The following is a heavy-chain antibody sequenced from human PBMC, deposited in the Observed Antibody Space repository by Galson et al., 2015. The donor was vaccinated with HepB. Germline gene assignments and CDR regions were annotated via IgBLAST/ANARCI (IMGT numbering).Heavy chain of an antibody. D-gene: IGHD3-10*01. J-gene: IGHJ4*02. CDR2: ISGSGGST. CDR3: AKDLYVGWFGELHPFDY. V-gene: IGHV3-23*01. Sequence: LRLSCAASGFTFSSYAMSWVRQAPGKGLEWVSAISGSGGSTYYADSVKGRFTISRDNSKNTLYLQMNSLRAEDTAVYYCAKDLYVGWFGELHPFDYWGQGTLVTVSS. CDR1: GFTFSSYA.